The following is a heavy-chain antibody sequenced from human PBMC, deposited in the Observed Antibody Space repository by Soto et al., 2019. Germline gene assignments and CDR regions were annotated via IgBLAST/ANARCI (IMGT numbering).Heavy chain of an antibody. D-gene: IGHD2-15*01. Sequence: ASVKVSFKASGYTFTSYYMHWVRQAPGQGLEWMGIINPSGGSTSYAQKFQGRVTMTRDTSTSTVYMELSSLRSEDTAVYYCATSLIVVVVAAHHDAFDIWGQRTMVTVSS. V-gene: IGHV1-46*03. CDR2: INPSGGST. CDR1: GYTFTSYY. CDR3: ATSLIVVVVAAHHDAFDI. J-gene: IGHJ3*02.